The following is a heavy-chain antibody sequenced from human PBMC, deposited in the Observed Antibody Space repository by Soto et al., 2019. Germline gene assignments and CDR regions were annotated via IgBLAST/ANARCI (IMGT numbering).Heavy chain of an antibody. J-gene: IGHJ4*02. CDR3: AKVGVAATVYFDY. CDR2: IRGFSPYT. Sequence: PGGSLRLSCVGSGFTFRSYTMNWVRQAPGKGLEWVSGIRGFSPYTFYADSVKGRFTISRDNSKNTLYLQMNSLRAEDTAVYYCAKVGVAATVYFDYWGQATLVTLSS. V-gene: IGHV3-23*01. CDR1: GFTFRSYT. D-gene: IGHD6-19*01.